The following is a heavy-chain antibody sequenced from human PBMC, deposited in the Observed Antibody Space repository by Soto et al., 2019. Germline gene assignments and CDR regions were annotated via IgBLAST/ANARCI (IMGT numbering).Heavy chain of an antibody. V-gene: IGHV4-59*01. CDR2: IYYSGTT. D-gene: IGHD3-22*01. J-gene: IGHJ4*02. CDR3: ARVGSIYYDSSGYYLFYREYYFDY. CDR1: GGSISNYY. Sequence: SETLSLTCTVSGGSISNYYWSWIRQPPGKGLEWIGYIYYSGTTNYNPSLKSRLSISVDTSKNQFSLKLSSVTAADTAVYYCARVGSIYYDSSGYYLFYREYYFDYWGQGTLVTVSS.